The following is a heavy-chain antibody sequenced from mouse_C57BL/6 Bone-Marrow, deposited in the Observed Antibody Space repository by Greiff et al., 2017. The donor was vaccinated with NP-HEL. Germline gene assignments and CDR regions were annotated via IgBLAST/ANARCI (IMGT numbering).Heavy chain of an antibody. CDR3: ARDGGYAMVY. CDR1: GFTFSDYY. V-gene: IGHV5-16*01. Sequence: EVPRVESEGGLVQPGSSMKLSCTASGFTFSDYYMAWVRQVPEKGLEWVANINYDGSSTYYLDSLKSRFIISRDNAKNILYLQMSSLKSEDTATYYCARDGGYAMVYWGQGTSVTVSS. J-gene: IGHJ4*01. CDR2: INYDGSST.